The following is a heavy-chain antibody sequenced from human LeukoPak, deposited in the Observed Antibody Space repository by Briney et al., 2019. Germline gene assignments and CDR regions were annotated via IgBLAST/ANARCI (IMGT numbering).Heavy chain of an antibody. Sequence: PGGSLRLSCAASGFTFSSYAMGWVRQAPGKGLEWVSAISGSGGSIYYADSVKGRVTISRDNAKNTLYLQMNGLRADDTAVYYCAKEQNIRGVIIMVDSWGQGTLVIVSS. D-gene: IGHD3-10*01. CDR3: AKEQNIRGVIIMVDS. CDR2: ISGSGGSI. CDR1: GFTFSSYA. V-gene: IGHV3-23*01. J-gene: IGHJ4*02.